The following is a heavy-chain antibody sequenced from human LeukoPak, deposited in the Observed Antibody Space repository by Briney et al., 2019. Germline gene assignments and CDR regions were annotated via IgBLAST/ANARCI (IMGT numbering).Heavy chain of an antibody. J-gene: IGHJ4*02. V-gene: IGHV4-34*01. CDR2: VNHSGTT. Sequence: SETLSLTCAVYGGSFSDYHWSWIRQPPGKGLEWIGEVNHSGTTKYISSLKSRVTISADTSKNQFSLKLASLTAADTAVYYCARRPPNSGSYGGPSGLDYLSQGTLVTVSS. D-gene: IGHD1-26*01. CDR1: GGSFSDYH. CDR3: ARRPPNSGSYGGPSGLDY.